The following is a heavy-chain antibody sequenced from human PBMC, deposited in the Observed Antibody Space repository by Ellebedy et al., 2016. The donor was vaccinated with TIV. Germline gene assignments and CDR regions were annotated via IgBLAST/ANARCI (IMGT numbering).Heavy chain of an antibody. D-gene: IGHD6-13*01. CDR1: GFTFSSYS. Sequence: PGGSLRLSCAASGFTFSSYSMNWVRQAPGKGLEWVSSISSSSSYIYYADSVKGRFTISRDNAKNSLYLQMNSLRAEDTAVYYCARDRDSKRADYFDYWGQGTLVTVSS. CDR3: ARDRDSKRADYFDY. J-gene: IGHJ4*02. V-gene: IGHV3-21*01. CDR2: ISSSSSYI.